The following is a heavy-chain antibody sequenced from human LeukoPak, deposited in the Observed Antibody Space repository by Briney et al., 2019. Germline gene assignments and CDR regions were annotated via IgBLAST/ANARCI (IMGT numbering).Heavy chain of an antibody. J-gene: IGHJ4*02. D-gene: IGHD2-2*02. CDR2: IRYVGSNK. CDR3: AGRYCSSTSCYSDY. CDR1: GFTFCSYG. Sequence: PGGSLRLSCAASGFTFCSYGMHWVREAPRKGLEWVAFIRYVGSNKYYADSVMGRLPISRVNSNNTLYLEMTILRAEDTAVYYCAGRYCSSTSCYSDYWGQGTLVTVSS. V-gene: IGHV3-30*02.